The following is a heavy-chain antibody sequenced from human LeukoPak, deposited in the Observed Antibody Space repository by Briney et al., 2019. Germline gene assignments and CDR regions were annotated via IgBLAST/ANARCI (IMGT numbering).Heavy chain of an antibody. D-gene: IGHD3-16*01. Sequence: PGGSLRLSCAASGFTFSDYYMSWIRQAPGKGLEWVSAISGSGGSTYYADSVKGRFTISRDNSKNTLYLQMNSLRAEDTAVYYCAKRGSVWYYYMDVWGKGTTVTISS. CDR1: GFTFSDYY. CDR3: AKRGSVWYYYMDV. J-gene: IGHJ6*03. V-gene: IGHV3-23*01. CDR2: ISGSGGST.